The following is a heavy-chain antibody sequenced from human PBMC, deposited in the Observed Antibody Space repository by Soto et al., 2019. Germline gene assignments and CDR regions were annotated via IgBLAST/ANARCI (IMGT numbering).Heavy chain of an antibody. V-gene: IGHV4-59*01. Sequence: PSETLSLTCSVSGDTIRDSYWFWIRQPPGKGLEWLGKINHNGNTDYNPSLKSRVTMSVDASKNQFSLKLNSVTAADTAVYYCARDPVALPYWYFDLWGRGILVTVSS. D-gene: IGHD6-19*01. CDR1: GDTIRDSY. CDR2: INHNGNT. J-gene: IGHJ2*01. CDR3: ARDPVALPYWYFDL.